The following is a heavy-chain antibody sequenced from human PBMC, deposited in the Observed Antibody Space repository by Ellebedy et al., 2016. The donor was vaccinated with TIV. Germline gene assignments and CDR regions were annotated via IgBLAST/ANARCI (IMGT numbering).Heavy chain of an antibody. CDR3: VRRLGARPPRD. Sequence: ESLKISXTVSGGSISRSTYHWGWIRQPPGKGLEWIGSIYSGSTYYNPSLKSRVTMSVEASKNQFSLNLTSVAAADTAIYFCVRRLGARPPRDWGQGALVAVSS. CDR2: IYSGST. D-gene: IGHD1-26*01. J-gene: IGHJ4*02. V-gene: IGHV4-39*01. CDR1: GGSISRSTYH.